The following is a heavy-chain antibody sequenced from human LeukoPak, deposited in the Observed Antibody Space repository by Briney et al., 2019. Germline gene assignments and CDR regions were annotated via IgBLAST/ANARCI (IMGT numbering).Heavy chain of an antibody. D-gene: IGHD1-14*01. CDR3: SRRGHTTSPH. CDR1: GGSISISSHY. Sequence: PSETLSLTCSVSGGSISISSHYCVWVRQPPGKGLEWVGSIYYDGSTYYNPSLKSRVTVSADTSKNQLSLHLRSVTAADTAVYYCSRRGHTTSPHWGQGTLVTVSS. CDR2: IYYDGST. J-gene: IGHJ4*02. V-gene: IGHV4-39*01.